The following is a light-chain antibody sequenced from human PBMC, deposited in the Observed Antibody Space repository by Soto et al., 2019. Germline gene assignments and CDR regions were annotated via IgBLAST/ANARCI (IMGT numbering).Light chain of an antibody. CDR1: QRVSSN. J-gene: IGKJ4*01. V-gene: IGKV3-15*01. CDR3: QQYHNWLT. CDR2: GAS. Sequence: EIVMTQSPATLSVSPGERATLSCRASQRVSSNLAWYQQKPGKAPRLLIYGASTRATGIPARFSGSGSGTEFTLTLGSVEAEVFAVYYCQQYHNWLTFGGGTKVEIK.